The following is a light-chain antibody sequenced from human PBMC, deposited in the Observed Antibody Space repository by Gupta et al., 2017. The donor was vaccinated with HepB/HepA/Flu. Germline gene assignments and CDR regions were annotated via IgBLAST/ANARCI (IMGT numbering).Light chain of an antibody. CDR3: SSYTRSNTVV. CDR1: SSDIGTYGY. CDR2: DVS. J-gene: IGLJ2*01. V-gene: IGLV2-14*01. Sequence: QSALTQPASVSGSPGQSITISCTGTSSDIGTYGYVSWYQQHPGKAPKVMIFDVSNRPSGVSNRFSGSKSGTTASLTISGLQAEDEADYYCSSYTRSNTVVFGGGTKLTVL.